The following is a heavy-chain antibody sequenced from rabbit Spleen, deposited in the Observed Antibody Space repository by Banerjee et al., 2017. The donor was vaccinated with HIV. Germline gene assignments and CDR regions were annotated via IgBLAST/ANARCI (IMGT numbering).Heavy chain of an antibody. CDR2: IFGGSTDDS. D-gene: IGHD1-1*01. CDR3: ARDLTAVIGWNFNL. J-gene: IGHJ4*01. CDR1: GLSFNTTYY. Sequence: QSLEESGGDLVKPEGSLTLTCTTSGLSFNTTYYMCWVRQAPGKGLEWITCIFGGSTDDSYYASWAKGRFTIYKVSSTTVTLQLNSLAAADTATYFCARDLTAVIGWNFNLWGQGTLVTVS. V-gene: IGHV1S40*01.